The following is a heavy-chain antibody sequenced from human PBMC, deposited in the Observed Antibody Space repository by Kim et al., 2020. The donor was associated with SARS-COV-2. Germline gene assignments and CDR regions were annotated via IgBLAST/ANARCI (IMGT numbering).Heavy chain of an antibody. V-gene: IGHV7-4-1*02. CDR1: GYTFTSYA. Sequence: ASVKVSCKASGYTFTSYAMNWVRQAPGQGLEWMGWINTNTGNPTYAQGFTGRFVFSLDTSVSTAYLQISSLKAEDTAVYYCASLPLFDTHWYFDLWGRGTLVTVSS. CDR3: ASLPLFDTHWYFDL. D-gene: IGHD3-9*01. CDR2: INTNTGNP. J-gene: IGHJ2*01.